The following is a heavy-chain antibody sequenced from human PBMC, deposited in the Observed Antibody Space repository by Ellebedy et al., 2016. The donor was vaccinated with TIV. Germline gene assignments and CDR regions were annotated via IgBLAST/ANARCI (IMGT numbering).Heavy chain of an antibody. CDR3: ARGPLVTTPRWFDP. CDR2: ISSSSSTK. CDR1: GFTFSSYS. Sequence: GESLKISXAASGFTFSSYSMNWVRQAPGKGLEWVSYISSSSSTKYYADSVKGRFTISRDNGKNSLYLQMNSLRAEDTAVYYCARGPLVTTPRWFDPWGQGTLVTVSS. J-gene: IGHJ5*02. D-gene: IGHD4-17*01. V-gene: IGHV3-48*01.